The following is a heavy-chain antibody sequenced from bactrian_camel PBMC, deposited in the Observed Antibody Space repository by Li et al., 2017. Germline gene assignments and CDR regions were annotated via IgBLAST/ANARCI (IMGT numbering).Heavy chain of an antibody. V-gene: IGHV3S6*01. Sequence: HVQLVESGGGSVQAGGSLRLSCSTAGYVFRNNCMAWFRQAPGEAREQVASVYEQTGATRYSDDVKGRFTISYDKAQNTLYLQMNSLKPEDTAMYTCAVDTFAFSFDGCEYDYWGQGTQVTVS. D-gene: IGHD3*01. CDR1: GYVFRNNC. CDR3: AVDTFAFSFDGCEYDY. CDR2: VYEQTGAT. J-gene: IGHJ4*01.